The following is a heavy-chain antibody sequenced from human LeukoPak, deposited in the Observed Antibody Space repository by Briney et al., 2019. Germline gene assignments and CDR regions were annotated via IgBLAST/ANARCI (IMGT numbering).Heavy chain of an antibody. CDR1: GGTFSSYA. CDR3: ARDGSSGSGDYFDY. V-gene: IGHV1-69*13. D-gene: IGHD1-26*01. Sequence: ASVKVSCKASGGTFSSYAISWVRQAPGQGLEWMGGIIPIFGTANYAQKFQGRVTITADESTSTAYMELSSLRSEDTAMYYCARDGSSGSGDYFDYWGQGTLVTVSS. J-gene: IGHJ4*02. CDR2: IIPIFGTA.